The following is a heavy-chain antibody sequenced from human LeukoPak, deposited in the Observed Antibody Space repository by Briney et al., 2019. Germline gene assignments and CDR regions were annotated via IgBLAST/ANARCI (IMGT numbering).Heavy chain of an antibody. Sequence: ASVKVSCKASGYTFTSYGISWVRQAPGQGLEWMGWISVNNGNTNYAQKLQGRVTMTTDTSTSTAYMELRSLRSDDTAVYYCARGRSWYSGYYYYYGMDVWGQGTTVTVSS. CDR2: ISVNNGNT. CDR3: ARGRSWYSGYYYYYGMDV. V-gene: IGHV1-18*01. D-gene: IGHD6-13*01. J-gene: IGHJ6*02. CDR1: GYTFTSYG.